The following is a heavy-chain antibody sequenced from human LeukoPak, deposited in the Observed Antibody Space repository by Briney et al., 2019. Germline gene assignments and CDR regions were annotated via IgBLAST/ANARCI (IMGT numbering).Heavy chain of an antibody. Sequence: PSQTLSLTCTVSGGSISSGSYYWSWIRQPTGKGLEWIGRIYTSGSTDYNPSLKSRVTISVDTSKNQFSLKLSSVTAADTAVYYCARGGYCGGDCYFYYWGQGTLVTVSS. CDR3: ARGGYCGGDCYFYY. CDR1: GGSISSGSYY. CDR2: IYTSGST. J-gene: IGHJ4*02. D-gene: IGHD2-21*02. V-gene: IGHV4-61*02.